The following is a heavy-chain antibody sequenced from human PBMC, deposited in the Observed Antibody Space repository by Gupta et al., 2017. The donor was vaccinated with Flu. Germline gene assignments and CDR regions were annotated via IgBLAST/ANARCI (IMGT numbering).Heavy chain of an antibody. CDR3: ARRSVLGATDY. J-gene: IGHJ4*02. Sequence: EVQLVQSGAEVNTPGESRTISCKGSGYSFTSYWTGWVRQMPGKGLEWMGITCPGDSDTRYSPSFQGQVTISADKSISTAYLQWSSLKASDTAMYYCARRSVLGATDYWGQGTLVTVSS. D-gene: IGHD1-26*01. CDR1: GYSFTSYW. V-gene: IGHV5-51*03. CDR2: TCPGDSDT.